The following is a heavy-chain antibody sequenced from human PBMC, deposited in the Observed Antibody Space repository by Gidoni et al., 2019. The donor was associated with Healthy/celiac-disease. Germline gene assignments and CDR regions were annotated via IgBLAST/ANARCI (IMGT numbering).Heavy chain of an antibody. CDR2: IYTSGST. D-gene: IGHD6-13*01. CDR3: AVGLIAAAATQHKNYYYYYMDV. J-gene: IGHJ6*03. CDR1: GGSLSRGSYY. V-gene: IGHV4-61*02. Sequence: QVQLQESGPGLVKPSQTLSLTCTVSGGSLSRGSYYWSWIRQPAGKGLEWIGRIYTSGSTNYNPSLKSRVTMSVDTSKNQFSLKLSSVTAADTAVYYCAVGLIAAAATQHKNYYYYYMDVWGKGTTVTVSS.